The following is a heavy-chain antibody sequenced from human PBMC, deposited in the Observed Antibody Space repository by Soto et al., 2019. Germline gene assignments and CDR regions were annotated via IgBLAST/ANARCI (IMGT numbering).Heavy chain of an antibody. CDR3: ARDRAVLVPAALNDYYYYGMDV. V-gene: IGHV1-8*01. Sequence: QVQLVQSGAEVKKPGASVKVSCKASGYTFTSYDINWVRQATGQGLEWMGWMNPNSGNTGYAQKFQGRVTMTRKTSISTAYMELSSLRSEDTAVYYCARDRAVLVPAALNDYYYYGMDVWGQGTTVTVSS. J-gene: IGHJ6*02. CDR2: MNPNSGNT. CDR1: GYTFTSYD. D-gene: IGHD2-2*01.